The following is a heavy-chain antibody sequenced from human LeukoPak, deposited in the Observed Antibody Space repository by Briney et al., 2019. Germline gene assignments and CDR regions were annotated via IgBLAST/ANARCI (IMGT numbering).Heavy chain of an antibody. J-gene: IGHJ4*02. D-gene: IGHD3-10*01. Sequence: SETLSLTCTVSGGSISNYYWSWIRQPPGKGLEWIGYIYHSGSVNYNPSLKSRVTISVDTTNNQFSLKLNSVTASDTAVYYCARGGGFGSPPAYWGQGTLVTVSS. CDR2: IYHSGSV. V-gene: IGHV4-59*01. CDR3: ARGGGFGSPPAY. CDR1: GGSISNYY.